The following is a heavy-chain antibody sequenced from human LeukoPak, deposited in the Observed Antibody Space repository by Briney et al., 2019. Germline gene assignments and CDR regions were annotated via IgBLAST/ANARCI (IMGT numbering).Heavy chain of an antibody. CDR1: GFTFSAYG. D-gene: IGHD3-22*01. Sequence: GGTLRLSCAASGFTFSAYGMTWVHQAPGKGLEWVSVISYNSDTTYYADSVKGRFTISRDNSKNTLYLQMNSLRAEDTAVYYCAKGYDTTYYHYYFMDVWGKGTTVTISS. J-gene: IGHJ6*03. CDR2: ISYNSDTT. V-gene: IGHV3-23*01. CDR3: AKGYDTTYYHYYFMDV.